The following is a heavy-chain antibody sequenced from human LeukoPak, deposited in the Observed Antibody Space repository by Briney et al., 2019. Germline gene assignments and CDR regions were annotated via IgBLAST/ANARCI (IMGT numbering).Heavy chain of an antibody. Sequence: SETLSLTCTGSGGSIRSYYWSWIRQPPGKGLEWIGYIYYSGSTNYNPSLKSRVTISVDTSKNQFSLKLSSVTAADTAVYYCARGNSGSYYYYGMDVWGQGTTVTVSS. CDR2: IYYSGST. CDR1: GGSIRSYY. V-gene: IGHV4-59*01. D-gene: IGHD1-26*01. CDR3: ARGNSGSYYYYGMDV. J-gene: IGHJ6*02.